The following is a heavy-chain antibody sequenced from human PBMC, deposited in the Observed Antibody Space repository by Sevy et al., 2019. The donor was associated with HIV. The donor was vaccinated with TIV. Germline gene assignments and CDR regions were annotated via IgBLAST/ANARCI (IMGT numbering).Heavy chain of an antibody. D-gene: IGHD3-22*01. Sequence: SETLSLTCTVSGGSISSYYWSWIRQPPGKGLEWIGYIYYSGSTNYNPSLKSRVTISVDTSKNQFSLKLSSVTAADTAVYYSARVNYYDSSAPDYWGQGTLVTVSS. J-gene: IGHJ4*02. CDR3: ARVNYYDSSAPDY. V-gene: IGHV4-59*01. CDR2: IYYSGST. CDR1: GGSISSYY.